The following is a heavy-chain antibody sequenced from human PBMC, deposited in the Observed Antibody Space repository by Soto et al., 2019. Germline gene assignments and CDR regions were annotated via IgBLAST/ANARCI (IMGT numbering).Heavy chain of an antibody. V-gene: IGHV4-31*03. CDR3: AREGSSSSVHTGALDY. CDR2: IYYSGST. CDR1: GGSISSGGYY. D-gene: IGHD6-6*01. Sequence: QVQLQESGPGLVKPSQTLSLTCTVSGGSISSGGYYWSWIRQHPGKGLEWIGYIYYSGSTYYNPSLKSRVTISVDTSKNQFSLKRSSVTAADTAVYYCAREGSSSSVHTGALDYWGQGTLVTVSS. J-gene: IGHJ4*02.